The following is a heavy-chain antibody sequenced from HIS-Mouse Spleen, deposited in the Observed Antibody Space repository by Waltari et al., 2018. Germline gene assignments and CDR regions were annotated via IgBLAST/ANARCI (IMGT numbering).Heavy chain of an antibody. Sequence: QVQLQQWGAGLLKPSETLSLPCAVYGGSFSGYYWSWTRQPPGKGLEWIGEINHSGSTNYNPSLKSRVTISVDTSKNQFSLKLSSVTAADTAVYYCARVRRYYGSGEDYWGQGTLVTVSS. CDR3: ARVRRYYGSGEDY. V-gene: IGHV4-34*01. J-gene: IGHJ4*02. CDR2: INHSGST. CDR1: GGSFSGYY. D-gene: IGHD3-10*01.